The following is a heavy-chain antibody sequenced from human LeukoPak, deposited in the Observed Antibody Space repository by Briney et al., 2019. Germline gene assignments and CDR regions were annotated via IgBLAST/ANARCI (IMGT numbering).Heavy chain of an antibody. Sequence: ASVKVSCKASGYTFTSYDINWVRQATGQGLEWMGWMNPNSGNTGYAQKFQGRVTITRNTSISTAYMELSSLRSEDTAVYYCARARRDCSSTSCYYYFDYWGQGTLVTVSS. CDR2: MNPNSGNT. D-gene: IGHD2-2*01. CDR1: GYTFTSYD. J-gene: IGHJ4*02. CDR3: ARARRDCSSTSCYYYFDY. V-gene: IGHV1-8*03.